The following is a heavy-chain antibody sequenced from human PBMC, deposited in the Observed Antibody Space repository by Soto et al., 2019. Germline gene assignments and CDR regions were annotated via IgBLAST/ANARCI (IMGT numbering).Heavy chain of an antibody. CDR1: GYTFTSYY. CDR2: INPSGGST. CDR3: ARDVTIFGVVIISYYYYYGMDV. Sequence: ASVKVSCKASGYTFTSYYMHWVRQAPGQGLEWMGIINPSGGSTSYAQKFQGRVTMTRDTSTSTVYMELSSLRSEDTAVYYCARDVTIFGVVIISYYYYYGMDVWGQGTTVTVSS. V-gene: IGHV1-46*01. D-gene: IGHD3-3*01. J-gene: IGHJ6*02.